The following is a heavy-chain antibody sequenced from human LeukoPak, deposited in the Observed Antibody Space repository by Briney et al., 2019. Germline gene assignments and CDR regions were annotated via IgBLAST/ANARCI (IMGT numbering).Heavy chain of an antibody. J-gene: IGHJ5*02. D-gene: IGHD5-24*01. V-gene: IGHV4-4*02. Sequence: SETLSLTCAVSGGSIGSDTWWSWVRQPPGKGLEWIGEIFRGVPSRNNPSLRSRVNMSVDRSKNQFSLELNSVTAADTAVYYCARVFGRDGHNHWGQGTLVTVSS. CDR3: ARVFGRDGHNH. CDR1: GGSIGSDTW. CDR2: IFRGVPS.